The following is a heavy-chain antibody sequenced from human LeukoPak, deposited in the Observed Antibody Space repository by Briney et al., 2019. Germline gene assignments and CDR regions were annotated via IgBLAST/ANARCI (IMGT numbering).Heavy chain of an antibody. V-gene: IGHV1-8*03. CDR1: GYTFTSYD. D-gene: IGHD6-19*01. CDR2: MNPKSGNT. CDR3: ARRAVDNSYYYSMDV. Sequence: WASVKVSCTASGYTFTSYDINWVRQVPGQGLEWMGWMNPKSGNTGYAQKFQGRVTITRNTSISTAYMEVSSLRYEDTAVYYCARRAVDNSYYYSMDVWGKGTTVTVSS. J-gene: IGHJ6*03.